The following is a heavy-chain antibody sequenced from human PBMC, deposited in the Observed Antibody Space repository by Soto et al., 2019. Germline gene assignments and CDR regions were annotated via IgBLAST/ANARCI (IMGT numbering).Heavy chain of an antibody. V-gene: IGHV3-53*01. D-gene: IGHD3-10*01. J-gene: IGHJ5*02. CDR2: IYSGGAT. CDR3: AKLGPYGSESYSFRYNWIDP. Sequence: EVQLVDSGGGLIQPGGSLRLSCAASGFSVSSSHMIWVRQAPGKGLEWGSVIYSGGATYYAVSVKGRFTISRDRSKNTVYLQMDGLRTEDTAVYHCAKLGPYGSESYSFRYNWIDPWGQGTLVTVSS. CDR1: GFSVSSSH.